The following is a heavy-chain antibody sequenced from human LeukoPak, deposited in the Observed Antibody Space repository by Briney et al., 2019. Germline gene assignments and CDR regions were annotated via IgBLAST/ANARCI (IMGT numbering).Heavy chain of an antibody. V-gene: IGHV3-21*01. Sequence: GGSLRLSCAASGFTFSSYSIHWVRQAPGKGLEWVASISGHDNYVYYADTVTGRFAISRDNAKNSVYLQMNSLRAEDTAVYYCARGSPILTGYSMPPFDYWGQGTLVTVSS. D-gene: IGHD3-9*01. CDR1: GFTFSSYS. CDR2: ISGHDNYV. CDR3: ARGSPILTGYSMPPFDY. J-gene: IGHJ4*02.